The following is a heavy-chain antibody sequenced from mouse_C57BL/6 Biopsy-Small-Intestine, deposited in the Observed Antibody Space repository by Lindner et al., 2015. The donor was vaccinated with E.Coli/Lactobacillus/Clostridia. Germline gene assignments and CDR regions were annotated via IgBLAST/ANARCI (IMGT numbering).Heavy chain of an antibody. CDR3: ARWGYVDAMDY. V-gene: IGHV14-3*01. CDR2: IDPEDGET. CDR1: GFNIKDSL. J-gene: IGHJ4*01. Sequence: VQLQESGTELVRPGASVKLSCTASGFNIKDSLIHWVKQRPEQGLEWIGWIDPEDGETKYAPKFQDKATITADTSSNTAYLQLSSLTSEDTAIYYCARWGYVDAMDYWGQGTSVTVSS. D-gene: IGHD2-14*01.